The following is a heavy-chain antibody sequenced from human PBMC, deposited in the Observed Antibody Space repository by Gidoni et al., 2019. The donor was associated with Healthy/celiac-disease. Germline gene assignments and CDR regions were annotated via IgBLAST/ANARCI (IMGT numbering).Heavy chain of an antibody. D-gene: IGHD3-22*01. V-gene: IGHV4-38-2*02. CDR2: IYHSERA. CDR1: GYSISSGYY. J-gene: IGHJ3*02. CDR3: ARVHFYYYDSSGYPKPDAFDI. Sequence: QVQLQESGPGLVKPSETLSLTCPVSGYSISSGYYWAWIRQPPGKGLGWNGGIYHSERAYYNPSLKSRVTISVDTCKNQFSLKLSSVTAADTAVYYCARVHFYYYDSSGYPKPDAFDIWGQGTMVTVSS.